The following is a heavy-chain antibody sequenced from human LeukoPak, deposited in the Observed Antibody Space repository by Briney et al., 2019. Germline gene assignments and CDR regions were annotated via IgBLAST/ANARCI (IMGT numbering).Heavy chain of an antibody. CDR2: IYYSGST. J-gene: IGHJ4*02. CDR3: ARASSGALMWNYFDY. Sequence: SETLSLTCTVSGGSISSYYWSWIRQPPGKGLEWIGYIYYSGSTNYNPSLKSRVTISVDTSKNQCSLKLSSVTAADTAVYYCARASSGALMWNYFDYWGQGTLVTVSS. D-gene: IGHD6-19*01. V-gene: IGHV4-59*01. CDR1: GGSISSYY.